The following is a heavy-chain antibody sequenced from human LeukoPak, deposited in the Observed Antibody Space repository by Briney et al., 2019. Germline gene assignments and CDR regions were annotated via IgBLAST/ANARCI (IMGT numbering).Heavy chain of an antibody. CDR3: ARHGTHYGPYAFDI. J-gene: IGHJ3*02. D-gene: IGHD4-17*01. Sequence: GASVKVSCKASGYTFTSYDINWVRQATGQGLEWMGWMNPNSGNTGYAQKFQGRVTMTRDMSTSTVYMELSSLRSEDTAVYYCARHGTHYGPYAFDIWGQGTMVTVSS. V-gene: IGHV1-8*02. CDR1: GYTFTSYD. CDR2: MNPNSGNT.